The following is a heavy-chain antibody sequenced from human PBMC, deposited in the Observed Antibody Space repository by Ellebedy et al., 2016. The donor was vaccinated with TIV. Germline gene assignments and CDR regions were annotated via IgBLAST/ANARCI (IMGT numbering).Heavy chain of an antibody. V-gene: IGHV3-74*01. Sequence: GGSLRLSXAGSGFDFTTSWMHWVRQVPGKGPVWLSRINSDGSTKTYAESVKGRFTISRDNAKNSLYLQMNSLRAEDTAVYYCAGGELLSLFDYWGQGTLVTVSS. CDR3: AGGELLSLFDY. D-gene: IGHD3-10*01. CDR1: GFDFTTSW. CDR2: INSDGSTK. J-gene: IGHJ4*02.